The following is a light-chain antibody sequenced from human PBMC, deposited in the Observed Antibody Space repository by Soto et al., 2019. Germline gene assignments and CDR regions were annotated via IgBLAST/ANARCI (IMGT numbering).Light chain of an antibody. Sequence: QSVLTQPPSASGIPGQRVTISCSGSSSNIGGNTVNWYQQLPGTAPKLLIYGNNQRPSGVPDRFSSSKSATSASLAISGLQSEDEADYYCAAWDDRLNGPVFGTGTKVTV. CDR2: GNN. J-gene: IGLJ1*01. V-gene: IGLV1-44*01. CDR1: SSNIGGNT. CDR3: AAWDDRLNGPV.